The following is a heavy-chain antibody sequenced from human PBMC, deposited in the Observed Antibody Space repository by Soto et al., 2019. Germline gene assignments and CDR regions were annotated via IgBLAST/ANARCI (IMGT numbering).Heavy chain of an antibody. CDR3: ARITYYYDSSGYWPLQESNWFDP. V-gene: IGHV4-39*07. D-gene: IGHD3-22*01. CDR1: GGSISSSSYY. J-gene: IGHJ5*02. Sequence: SETLSLTCTVSGGSISSSSYYRGWIRQPPGKGLEWIGSIYYSGSTNYNPSLKSRVTISVDTSKNQFSLKLSSVTAADTAVYYCARITYYYDSSGYWPLQESNWFDPWGRGTLVTVSS. CDR2: IYYSGST.